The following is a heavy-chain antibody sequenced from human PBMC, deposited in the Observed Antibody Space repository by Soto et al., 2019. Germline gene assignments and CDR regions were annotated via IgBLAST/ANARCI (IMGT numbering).Heavy chain of an antibody. V-gene: IGHV4-34*01. CDR1: GGSLSDYS. D-gene: IGHD5-12*01. CDR2: IKHGSGT. Sequence: QVQLRQWGEGLLKPSETLSLRCAVYGGSLSDYSWTWIRQPPGKGLEWIGEIKHGSGTKYNPSLKSLVTITVDISNRPVSVTLTSVGAADTAIYHCPKGGKNSGYFFDSCGRGTQVTVS. CDR3: PKGGKNSGYFFDS. J-gene: IGHJ4*02.